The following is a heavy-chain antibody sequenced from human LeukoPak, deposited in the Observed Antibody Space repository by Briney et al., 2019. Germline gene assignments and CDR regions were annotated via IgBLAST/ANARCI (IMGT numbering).Heavy chain of an antibody. D-gene: IGHD3-3*01. CDR1: GXSISSTTDY. V-gene: IGHV4-39*01. J-gene: IGHJ1*01. CDR2: IYYSVNT. Sequence: SETLSLTCTVSGXSISSTTDYWGWIRQPPGRGLEWIGSIYYSVNTYYNPSLKSRVTISVDTSKNQFSLKLSSVTAADTAVYYCARHLGIFFQYWGQGTLVTVSS. CDR3: ARHLGIFFQY.